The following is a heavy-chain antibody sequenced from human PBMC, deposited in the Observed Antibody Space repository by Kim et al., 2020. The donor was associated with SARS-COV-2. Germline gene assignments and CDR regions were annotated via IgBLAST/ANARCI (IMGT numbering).Heavy chain of an antibody. Sequence: GGSLRLSCAASGFTFDDYAMHWVRQAPGKGLEWVSGISWNSGSIGYADSVKGRFTISRDNAKNSLYLQMNSLRAEDTALYYCAKDEVPYYDFWSGEGGYFDYWGQGTLVTVSS. V-gene: IGHV3-9*01. CDR2: ISWNSGSI. D-gene: IGHD3-3*01. CDR3: AKDEVPYYDFWSGEGGYFDY. J-gene: IGHJ4*02. CDR1: GFTFDDYA.